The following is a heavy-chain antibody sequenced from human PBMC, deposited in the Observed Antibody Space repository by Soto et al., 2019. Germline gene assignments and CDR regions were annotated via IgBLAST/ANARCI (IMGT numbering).Heavy chain of an antibody. CDR2: VSSGSTYT. CDR3: AKAQSYYDPSAGFDM. Sequence: QVYLVESEGGLVKPGGSLRLSCVASGFSFRDYYMIWIRQAPGKGLEWVSYVSSGSTYTNYAESVKGRFTISRDDAKNSLFLQMNSLRVEDTAVYYCAKAQSYYDPSAGFDMWGQGTMVTVSS. D-gene: IGHD3-22*01. V-gene: IGHV3-11*05. CDR1: GFSFRDYY. J-gene: IGHJ3*02.